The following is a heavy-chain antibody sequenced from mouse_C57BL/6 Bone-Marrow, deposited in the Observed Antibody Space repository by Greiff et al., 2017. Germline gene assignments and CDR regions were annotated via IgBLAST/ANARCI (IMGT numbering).Heavy chain of an antibody. CDR2: ILPGSGST. D-gene: IGHD4-1*01. V-gene: IGHV1-9*01. J-gene: IGHJ4*01. Sequence: VKLQESGAELMKPGASVKLSCKATGYTFTGYWIEWVKQRPGHGLEWIGEILPGSGSTNYNAKFKGKATFTADTSSNTAYMQLSSLTTEDSAIYYCARTGTWNYYAMDYWGQGTSVTVSS. CDR3: ARTGTWNYYAMDY. CDR1: GYTFTGYW.